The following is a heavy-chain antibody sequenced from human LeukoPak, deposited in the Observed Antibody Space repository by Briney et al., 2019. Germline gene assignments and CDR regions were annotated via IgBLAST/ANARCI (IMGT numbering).Heavy chain of an antibody. D-gene: IGHD3-16*01. J-gene: IGHJ6*02. V-gene: IGHV4-59*08. CDR1: GGSSSSYY. CDR3: ARRGHGMDV. CDR2: IYYSGST. Sequence: SETLSLTCTVSGGSSSSYYWSWMRQPPGKGLEWIGYIYYSGSTNYNPSLKSRVTISVDTSKNQFSLKLSSVTAADTAVYYCARRGHGMDVWGHGTTVTVSS.